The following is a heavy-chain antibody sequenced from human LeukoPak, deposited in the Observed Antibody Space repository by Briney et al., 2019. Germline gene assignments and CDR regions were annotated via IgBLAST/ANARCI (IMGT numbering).Heavy chain of an antibody. CDR3: ARHQYYDSSGFLGY. D-gene: IGHD3-22*01. J-gene: IGHJ4*02. Sequence: SETLSLTCTVSGGSISSSSHYWGWIRQPPGKGLEWIGSIYYSGSTYYNPSLKSRVTISVDTSKNQFSLKLSSVTAADTAVYYCARHQYYDSSGFLGYWGQGTLVTVSS. CDR1: GGSISSSSHY. CDR2: IYYSGST. V-gene: IGHV4-39*01.